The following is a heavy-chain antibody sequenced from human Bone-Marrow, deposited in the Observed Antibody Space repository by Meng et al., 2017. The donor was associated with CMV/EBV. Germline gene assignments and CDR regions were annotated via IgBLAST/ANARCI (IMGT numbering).Heavy chain of an antibody. CDR1: GFTVSSNF. Sequence: GGSLRLSCAASGFTVSSNFMSWVRQAPGKGLEWVSIIYSGGSTYYADSVKGRFTISRDNSKNTLYLQMNSLRAEDTAVYYCAREDSSSSWDYYYGMDVWGQGHTVNVAS. J-gene: IGHJ6*02. CDR3: AREDSSSSWDYYYGMDV. V-gene: IGHV3-53*01. D-gene: IGHD6-6*01. CDR2: IYSGGST.